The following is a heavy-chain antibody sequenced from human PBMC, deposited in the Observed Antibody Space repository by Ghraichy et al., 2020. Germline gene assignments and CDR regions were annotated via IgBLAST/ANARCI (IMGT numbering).Heavy chain of an antibody. CDR1: GFTFSSYW. Sequence: LSLTCAASGFTFSSYWMSWVRQAPGKGLEWVANIKQDGSEKYYVDSVKGRFTISRDNAKNSLYLQMNSLRAEDTAVYYCARARGRCSGGSCNSRYYYYYGMDVWGQGTTVTVSS. V-gene: IGHV3-7*01. J-gene: IGHJ6*02. CDR3: ARARGRCSGGSCNSRYYYYYGMDV. CDR2: IKQDGSEK. D-gene: IGHD2-15*01.